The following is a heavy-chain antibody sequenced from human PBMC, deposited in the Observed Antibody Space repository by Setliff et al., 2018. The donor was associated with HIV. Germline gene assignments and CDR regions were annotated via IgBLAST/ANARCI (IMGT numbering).Heavy chain of an antibody. CDR2: IHTSGRT. CDR3: SRAAYDAVDWLDP. J-gene: IGHJ5*02. Sequence: PSETLSLTCAVSSESIVSYYWNWIRQPPGRGLEWIGYIHTSGRTKYNPSLKSRLTILVDTSKKQFSLRLTSVTAADTAVYYCSRAAYDAVDWLDPWCQGTLVTVSS. CDR1: SESIVSYY. D-gene: IGHD1-1*01. V-gene: IGHV4-4*08.